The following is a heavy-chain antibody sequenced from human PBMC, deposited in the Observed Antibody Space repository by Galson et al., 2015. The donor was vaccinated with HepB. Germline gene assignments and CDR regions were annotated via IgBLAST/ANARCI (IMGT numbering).Heavy chain of an antibody. V-gene: IGHV3-23*01. CDR2: ISGSGGST. CDR3: TRPLGYCSSTSCTNWFDP. CDR1: GFTFSSYA. D-gene: IGHD2-2*01. Sequence: SLRLSCAASGFTFSSYAMSWVRQAPGKGLEWVSAISGSGGSTYYADSVKGRFTISRDNSKSTLYLQMNSLRAEDTAVYYCTRPLGYCSSTSCTNWFDPWGQGTLVTVSS. J-gene: IGHJ5*02.